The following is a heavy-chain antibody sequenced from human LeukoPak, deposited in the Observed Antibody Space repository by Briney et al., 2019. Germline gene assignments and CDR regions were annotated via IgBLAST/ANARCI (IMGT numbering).Heavy chain of an antibody. J-gene: IGHJ3*02. D-gene: IGHD3-9*01. Sequence: GGSLRLSCAASGFTVSSNYMSWVRQAPGKGLEWVSVIYSGGSTYYADSVKGRFTISRDNSKNTLYLQMNSLRAEDTAVYYCASRSYFDWLGAFDIWGQGTMVTVSS. CDR1: GFTVSSNY. CDR2: IYSGGST. V-gene: IGHV3-66*01. CDR3: ASRSYFDWLGAFDI.